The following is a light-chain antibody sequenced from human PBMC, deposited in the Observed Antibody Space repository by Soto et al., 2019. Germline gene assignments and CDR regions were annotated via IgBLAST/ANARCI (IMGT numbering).Light chain of an antibody. CDR2: GSS. Sequence: LTQSAGAVSLTPEERARTSCRVSQSISTSYLAWYQQKPGQAPRLLIYGSSSRATGIPDRFSGSGSGTDFTLAISSLQPEDSATYYCLQDINYPWTFCQGSMVDI. CDR1: QSISTSY. J-gene: IGKJ1*01. CDR3: LQDINYPWT. V-gene: IGKV3-20*01.